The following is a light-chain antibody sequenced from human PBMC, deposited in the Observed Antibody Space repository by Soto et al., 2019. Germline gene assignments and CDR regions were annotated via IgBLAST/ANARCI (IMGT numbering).Light chain of an antibody. Sequence: DIQMTQSPSSLSASVGDRVNIACRASQNINEYLNWYQQRPGKAPNLLIYAASSLQSGVPSRFSGSGSGTDFTLTINSLQLEDFATYFCQHSYSPSITFGGGTKVEIK. CDR1: QNINEY. CDR3: QHSYSPSIT. V-gene: IGKV1-39*01. J-gene: IGKJ4*01. CDR2: AAS.